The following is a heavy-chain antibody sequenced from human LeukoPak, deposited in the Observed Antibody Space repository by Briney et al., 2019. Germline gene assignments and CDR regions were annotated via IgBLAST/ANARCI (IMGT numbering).Heavy chain of an antibody. V-gene: IGHV3-48*03. CDR1: GFTFSSYE. CDR3: AKPSMVRGVIFWFDP. J-gene: IGHJ5*02. Sequence: GGSLRLSCAASGFTFSSYEMNWVRQAPGKGLEWVSYISSSGSTIYYADSVKGRFTISRDNSKNTLYLQINSLRAEDTAVYYCAKPSMVRGVIFWFDPWGQGTLVTVSS. D-gene: IGHD3-10*01. CDR2: ISSSGSTI.